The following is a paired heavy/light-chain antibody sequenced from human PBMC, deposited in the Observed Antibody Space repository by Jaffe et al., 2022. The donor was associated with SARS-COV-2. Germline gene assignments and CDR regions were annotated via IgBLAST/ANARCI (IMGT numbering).Heavy chain of an antibody. J-gene: IGHJ6*03. Sequence: QLQLQESGPGLVKPSETLSLTCTVSGGSISSSSYYWGWIRQPPGKGLEWIGSIYYSGSTYYNPSLKSRVTISVDTSKNQFSLKLSSVTAADTAVYYCARHAPPPFYSSGWLDYYYYMDVWGKGTTVTVSS. CDR2: IYYSGST. CDR1: GGSISSSSYY. V-gene: IGHV4-39*01. CDR3: ARHAPPPFYSSGWLDYYYYMDV. D-gene: IGHD6-19*01.
Light chain of an antibody. Sequence: QSVLTQPPSASGTPGQRVTISCSGSSSNIGSNYVYWYQQLPGTAPKLLIYRNNQRPSGVPDRFSGSKSGTSASLAISGLRSEDEADYYCAAWDDSLIWVFGGGTKLTVL. CDR2: RNN. V-gene: IGLV1-47*01. J-gene: IGLJ3*02. CDR3: AAWDDSLIWV. CDR1: SSNIGSNY.